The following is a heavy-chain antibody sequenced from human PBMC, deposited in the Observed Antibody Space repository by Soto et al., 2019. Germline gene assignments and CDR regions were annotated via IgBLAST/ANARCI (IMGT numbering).Heavy chain of an antibody. V-gene: IGHV3-53*01. CDR1: GFTVSSNY. J-gene: IGHJ3*02. D-gene: IGHD6-13*01. CDR2: IYSGGST. CDR3: ARAIAAAGSRWDAFDI. Sequence: GGSLRLSCAASGFTVSSNYMNWVRQAPGKGLEWVSVIYSGGSTYYADSVKGRFTISRDNSKNTLYLQMNSLRAEDTAVYYCARAIAAAGSRWDAFDIWGQGTMVTVSS.